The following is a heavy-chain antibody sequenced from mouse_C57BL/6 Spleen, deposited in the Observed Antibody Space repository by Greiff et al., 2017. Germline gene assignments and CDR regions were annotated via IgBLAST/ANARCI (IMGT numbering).Heavy chain of an antibody. CDR2: ISSGGSYT. V-gene: IGHV5-6*01. Sequence: EVQRVESGGDLVKPGGSLKLSCAASGFTFSSYGMSWVRQTPDKRLEWVATISSGGSYTYYPDSVKGRFTISRDNAKNTLYLQMSSLKSEDTAMYYCARRGDGYYFWGQGTLVTVSA. CDR1: GFTFSSYG. J-gene: IGHJ3*01. CDR3: ARRGDGYYF. D-gene: IGHD2-3*01.